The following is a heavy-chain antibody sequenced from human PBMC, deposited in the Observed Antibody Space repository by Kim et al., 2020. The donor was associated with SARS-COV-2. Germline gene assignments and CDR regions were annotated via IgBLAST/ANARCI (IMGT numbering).Heavy chain of an antibody. CDR2: IIIDSGKT. Sequence: ASVKVSCKVSGLTFTRSAVQWVRQARGQRLEWMGWIIIDSGKTKYAQKFQGRVTTSWDMSTNTGYMELKRLRVEDTAVYYCAAESPLTGARAFDPWGQGTLVSVSS. V-gene: IGHV1-58*01. D-gene: IGHD6-6*01. J-gene: IGHJ5*01. CDR1: GLTFTRSA. CDR3: AAESPLTGARAFDP.